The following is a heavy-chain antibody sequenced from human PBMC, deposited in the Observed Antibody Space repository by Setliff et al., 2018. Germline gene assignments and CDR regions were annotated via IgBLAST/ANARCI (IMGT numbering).Heavy chain of an antibody. J-gene: IGHJ4*02. CDR1: GYTFTSFG. CDR2: ISPNNGDI. V-gene: IGHV1-18*01. CDR3: AREGGTQRSPLLR. Sequence: ASVKVSCKASGYTFTSFGISWVRRAPGQGLEWIGWISPNNGDIKYAQKLQGRITITVDESTSTAYMELNNLRSDDTAVYYCAREGGTQRSPLLRWGQGTLVTVSS. D-gene: IGHD1-26*01.